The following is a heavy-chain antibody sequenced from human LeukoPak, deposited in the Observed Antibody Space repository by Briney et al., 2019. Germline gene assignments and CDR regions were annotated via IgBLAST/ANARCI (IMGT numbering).Heavy chain of an antibody. D-gene: IGHD3-10*01. V-gene: IGHV4-30-4*01. J-gene: IGHJ4*02. Sequence: SETLSLTCTVSGGSISSGDYYWSWIRQLPGKGLEWIGYIFYSGSSYYNPSLQSRVTISVDTSKNQFSLKLSSVTAADTAVYYCARDRGFGSGSYYGQLDYWGQGTLVTVSS. CDR3: ARDRGFGSGSYYGQLDY. CDR1: GGSISSGDYY. CDR2: IFYSGSS.